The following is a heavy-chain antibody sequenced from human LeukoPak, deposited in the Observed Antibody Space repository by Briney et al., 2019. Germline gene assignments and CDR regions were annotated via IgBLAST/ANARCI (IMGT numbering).Heavy chain of an antibody. CDR3: ARDVPLKGASTTRYFDY. CDR2: IGVSGGNT. D-gene: IGHD1-26*01. Sequence: GGSLRLSCAASGFTFSSYAMNWVRQAPGKGLEWVSAIGVSGGNTYYADSVKGRFTISRDNSKNTLFLQMNSLRAEDTAVYYCARDVPLKGASTTRYFDYWGQGTLVTVSS. V-gene: IGHV3-23*01. J-gene: IGHJ4*02. CDR1: GFTFSSYA.